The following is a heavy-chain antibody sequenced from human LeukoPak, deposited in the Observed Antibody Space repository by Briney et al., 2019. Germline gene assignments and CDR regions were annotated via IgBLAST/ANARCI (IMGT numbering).Heavy chain of an antibody. D-gene: IGHD2-15*01. CDR1: GFTFSSYS. J-gene: IGHJ3*02. CDR3: ARDKDYAFDI. CDR2: ITKTSNI. Sequence: GGSLRLSCAASGFTFSSYSKNGVRQAPGKGLDWGSHITKTSNIYVADSVKGRFTISRDNAKNSLYLQMNSLRADDTAVYYCARDKDYAFDIWGQGTMVTVSS. V-gene: IGHV3-48*01.